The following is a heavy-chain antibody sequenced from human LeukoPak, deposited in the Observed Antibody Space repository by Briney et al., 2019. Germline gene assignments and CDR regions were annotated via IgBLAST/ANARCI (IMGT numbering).Heavy chain of an antibody. CDR1: GFPVSSNY. V-gene: IGHV3-53*01. CDR2: IYIGCST. CDR3: ARAKPKNIVRGLIMRRESRYYFDY. D-gene: IGHD3-10*01. Sequence: GGSLTLSCAASGFPVSSNYMSWVRQAPGKGLEWVSVIYIGCSTYYADSVKGRFTISTDNSKSTLYIQMNSLRAEDTAVYYCARAKPKNIVRGLIMRRESRYYFDYWGQGTLVTVSS. J-gene: IGHJ4*02.